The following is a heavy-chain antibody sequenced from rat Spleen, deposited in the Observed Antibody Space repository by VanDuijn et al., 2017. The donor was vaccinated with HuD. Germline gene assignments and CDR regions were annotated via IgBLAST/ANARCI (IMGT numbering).Heavy chain of an antibody. V-gene: IGHV5-20*01. CDR2: ISYDGGTT. J-gene: IGHJ2*01. Sequence: EVQLVESGGGLVQPGRSTKLSCAASGFTFSDYGMAWVLQAPTKGLEWVAFISYDGGTTYYRDSVKGRFTISRNNAKSTLYLQMNSLKSEDTATYYCARRDNSGSFDYWGQGVMVTVSS. D-gene: IGHD4-3*01. CDR3: ARRDNSGSFDY. CDR1: GFTFSDYG.